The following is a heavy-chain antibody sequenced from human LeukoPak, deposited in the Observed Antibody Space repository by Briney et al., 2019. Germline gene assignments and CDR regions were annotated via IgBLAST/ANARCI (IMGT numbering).Heavy chain of an antibody. V-gene: IGHV3-7*03. Sequence: GGSLRLSCAASGFTFTSHWMAWVRQAPGKGLEWVANIHQDGSQKYYVDSVKGRFTISRDNAKNSLYLQMNSLRAEDTAVYYCARYGGSNFDYWGQGTLVTVSS. CDR2: IHQDGSQK. J-gene: IGHJ4*02. CDR1: GFTFTSHW. CDR3: ARYGGSNFDY. D-gene: IGHD1-26*01.